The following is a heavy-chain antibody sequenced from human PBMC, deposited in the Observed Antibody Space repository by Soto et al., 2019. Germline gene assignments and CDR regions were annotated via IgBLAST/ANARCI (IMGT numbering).Heavy chain of an antibody. D-gene: IGHD5-12*01. CDR2: IYWDDDK. V-gene: IGHV2-5*02. Sequence: GLDLEWLALIYWDDDKRYSPSLKSRLTITKDTSKNQVVLTMTNMDPVDTATYYCAHREAFGSGSPPADYFDYWGQVTLVTVS. J-gene: IGHJ4*02. CDR3: AHREAFGSGSPPADYFDY.